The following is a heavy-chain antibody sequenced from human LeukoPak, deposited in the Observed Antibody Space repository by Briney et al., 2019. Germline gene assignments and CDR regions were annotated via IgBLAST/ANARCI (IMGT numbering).Heavy chain of an antibody. CDR3: ARTRRPNTVTQYLDY. D-gene: IGHD4-11*01. CDR1: GYTSTGYY. J-gene: IGHJ4*02. CDR2: INPNSGGT. Sequence: ASVKVSCKASGYTSTGYYMHWVRQAPGQGLEWMGWINPNSGGTNYAQKFQGRVTMTRDTSISTAYMELSRLRSDDTAVYYCARTRRPNTVTQYLDYWGQGTLVTVSS. V-gene: IGHV1-2*02.